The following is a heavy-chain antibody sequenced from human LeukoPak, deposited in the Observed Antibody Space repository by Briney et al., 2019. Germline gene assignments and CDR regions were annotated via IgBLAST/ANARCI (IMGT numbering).Heavy chain of an antibody. CDR3: ARGMSTGEY. D-gene: IGHD3-16*01. CDR1: GFTFSSYW. Sequence: GGSLRLSCAASGFTFSSYWMSWVRQPPGKGLEWVANINQDGSEKYYVDSVKGRFTISRDNAKNSLYLQLNSLRAEDTAVYYCARGMSTGEYWGQGTLVTVSS. J-gene: IGHJ4*02. V-gene: IGHV3-7*04. CDR2: INQDGSEK.